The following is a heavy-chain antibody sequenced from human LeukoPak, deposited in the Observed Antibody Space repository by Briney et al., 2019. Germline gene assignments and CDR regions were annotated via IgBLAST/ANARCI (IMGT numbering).Heavy chain of an antibody. Sequence: PGGSLRLSCAASGFTFSSCGLSWVRQAQGKGMEWVSAISGSGVRTYYADSVKGRFTVSGDTSKNTIYLQMHSLTAADTAVYYCAKDRSIGTYYTFDHWGQGTLVTVSS. CDR2: ISGSGVRT. CDR1: GFTFSSCG. D-gene: IGHD1-26*01. CDR3: AKDRSIGTYYTFDH. J-gene: IGHJ4*02. V-gene: IGHV3-23*01.